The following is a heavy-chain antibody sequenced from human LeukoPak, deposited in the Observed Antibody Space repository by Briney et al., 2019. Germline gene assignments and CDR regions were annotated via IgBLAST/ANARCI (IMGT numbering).Heavy chain of an antibody. CDR1: GFRFGSDW. Sequence: GGSLRLSCAASGFRFGSDWVSWVRQAPGKGLEWVANINPDGSEKYYVDSVKGRFTISRDNAKNTVYLQMNSLRPEDSAVYYCVADRGNWSGGDFWGRGTLVIVSS. CDR3: VADRGNWSGGDF. CDR2: INPDGSEK. V-gene: IGHV3-7*01. D-gene: IGHD3-10*01. J-gene: IGHJ4*02.